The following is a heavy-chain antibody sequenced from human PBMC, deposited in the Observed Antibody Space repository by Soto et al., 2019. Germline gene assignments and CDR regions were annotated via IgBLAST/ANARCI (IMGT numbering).Heavy chain of an antibody. V-gene: IGHV3-21*04. J-gene: IGHJ4*02. Sequence: GGSLRLSCAASGFNFAGYIINWVRQAPGKGLQWVSSISASNTYIYYADAVKGRFTISRDNSKNSVYLQMNRLRTEDTALYYCASELAMGWYPKAFWGQGTPVTVSS. D-gene: IGHD2-15*01. CDR3: ASELAMGWYPKAF. CDR1: GFNFAGYI. CDR2: ISASNTYI.